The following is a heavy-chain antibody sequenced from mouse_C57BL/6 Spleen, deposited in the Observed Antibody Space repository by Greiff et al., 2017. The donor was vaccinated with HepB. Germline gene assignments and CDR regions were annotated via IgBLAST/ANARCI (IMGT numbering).Heavy chain of an antibody. J-gene: IGHJ1*03. D-gene: IGHD1-1*01. Sequence: QVQLQQSGAELVKPGASVKISCKASGYAFSSYWMNWVKQRPGKGLEWIGQIYPGDGDTNYNGKFKGKATLTADKSSSTAYMQLSSLTSEDSAVYFCARGGVYYYGSSVYWYFDVWGTGTTVTVSS. CDR1: GYAFSSYW. V-gene: IGHV1-80*01. CDR3: ARGGVYYYGSSVYWYFDV. CDR2: IYPGDGDT.